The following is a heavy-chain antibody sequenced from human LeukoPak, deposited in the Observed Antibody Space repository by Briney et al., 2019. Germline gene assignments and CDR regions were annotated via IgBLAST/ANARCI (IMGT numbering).Heavy chain of an antibody. CDR1: GFIFGSYA. CDR3: ARSPYDASVYIYFYYSLDV. D-gene: IGHD3-22*01. V-gene: IGHV3-30*04. CDR2: ISHDGSNE. J-gene: IGHJ6*02. Sequence: GGSLRLSCAASGFIFGSYALHWVRQAPGKGLEGVAVISHDGSNEYFADSVRGRFTISRDRSTQPAFLQMNSLRPEDSAVYYCARSPYDASVYIYFYYSLDVWGQGTTVTVSS.